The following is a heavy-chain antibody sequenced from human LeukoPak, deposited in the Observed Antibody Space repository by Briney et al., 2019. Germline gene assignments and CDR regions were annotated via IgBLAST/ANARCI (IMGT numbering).Heavy chain of an antibody. D-gene: IGHD2-15*01. J-gene: IGHJ5*02. CDR2: FDPEDGET. CDR3: ATLRGDRSGGSCYTHWFDP. Sequence: ASVKVSFKVSGYTLTELSMHWVRQAPGKGLEWMGGFDPEDGETIYAQKFQGRVTMTEDTSTDTAYMELSSLRSEDTAVYYCATLRGDRSGGSCYTHWFDPWGQGTLVTVSS. CDR1: GYTLTELS. V-gene: IGHV1-24*01.